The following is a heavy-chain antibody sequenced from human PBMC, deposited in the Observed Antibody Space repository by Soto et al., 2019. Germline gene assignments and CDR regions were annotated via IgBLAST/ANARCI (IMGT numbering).Heavy chain of an antibody. CDR2: ISDSSDTI. J-gene: IGHJ4*02. Sequence: EVQLVESGGGLVQPGGSLRLSCAASGFTFSAYSMNWVRQAPGKGLEWVSYISDSSDTIYYADSVTGRVTISRDKAKNSLYLQMNSLTAEDTAVYYCAREVGPINDWGQGTLGNVSS. V-gene: IGHV3-48*01. CDR3: AREVGPIND. D-gene: IGHD1-26*01. CDR1: GFTFSAYS.